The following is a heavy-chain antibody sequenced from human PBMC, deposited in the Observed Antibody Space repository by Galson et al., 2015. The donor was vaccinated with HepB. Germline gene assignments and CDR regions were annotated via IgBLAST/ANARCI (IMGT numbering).Heavy chain of an antibody. CDR1: EFTFGDYA. CDR2: IRSKAYGATT. D-gene: IGHD6-6*01. Sequence: SLRLSCAASEFTFGDYAMSWFRHAPGKGLGWVGLIRSKAYGATTEYAASVKGRFTISRDDSKSIANLQMNSLKTEDTAVYYCTRDGLIAARWNNDYYMDVGGKGTTVTVSS. J-gene: IGHJ6*03. CDR3: TRDGLIAARWNNDYYMDV. V-gene: IGHV3-49*03.